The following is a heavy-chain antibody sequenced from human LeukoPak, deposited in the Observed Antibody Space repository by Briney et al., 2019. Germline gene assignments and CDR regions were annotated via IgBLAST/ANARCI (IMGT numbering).Heavy chain of an antibody. CDR3: ARDRGEYCTSTSCFYFMDV. Sequence: GGSLRLSCAASGFTFSDCSMNWVRQAPGKGLEWVSSISSSSSHIYFADSLKGRFTISRDNAKNSLYLQMNSLRAEDTAVYYCARDRGEYCTSTSCFYFMDVWGRGTTVTVSS. J-gene: IGHJ6*03. V-gene: IGHV3-21*01. CDR1: GFTFSDCS. CDR2: ISSSSSHI. D-gene: IGHD2-2*01.